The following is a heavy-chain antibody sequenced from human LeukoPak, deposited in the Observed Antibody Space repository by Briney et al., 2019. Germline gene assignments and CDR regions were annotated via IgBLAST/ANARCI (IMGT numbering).Heavy chain of an antibody. CDR3: ARHEGYNWFDP. CDR1: GYSFTSNW. V-gene: IGHV5-51*01. CDR2: IYPGDSDT. J-gene: IGHJ5*02. Sequence: GESLKISCKGSGYSFTSNWIGWVRQMPGKGLEWMGMIYPGDSDTRYSPSFQGQVTISADKSISTAYLQWSSLKASDTAVYYCARHEGYNWFDPWGQGTLVTVSS.